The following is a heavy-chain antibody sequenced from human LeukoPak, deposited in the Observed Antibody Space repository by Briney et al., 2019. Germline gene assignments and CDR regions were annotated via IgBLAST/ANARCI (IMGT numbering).Heavy chain of an antibody. CDR1: GFTFSSYG. V-gene: IGHV3-33*06. D-gene: IGHD3-22*01. J-gene: IGHJ4*02. CDR3: AKEGYDSSGYLDY. Sequence: GRSLRLSCAASGFTFSSYGMHWVRQAPGKGLEWVAVTWYDGSNKYYADSEKGRFTISRDNSKNTLYLQMNSLRAEDTAVYYCAKEGYDSSGYLDYWGQGTLVTVSS. CDR2: TWYDGSNK.